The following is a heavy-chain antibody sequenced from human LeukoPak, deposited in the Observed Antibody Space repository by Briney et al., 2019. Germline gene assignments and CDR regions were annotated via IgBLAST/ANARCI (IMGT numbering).Heavy chain of an antibody. CDR1: GYTFTGYY. D-gene: IGHD3-22*01. V-gene: IGHV1-2*02. CDR2: INPNSGGP. J-gene: IGHJ4*02. Sequence: ASVKVSCKASGYTFTGYYIHWVRQAPGQGLEWMGWINPNSGGPNYAQKFQGRVTMTRDTSTSTVYMELSSLRSEDTAVYYCARRHHYYDSSGYRSHFDYWGQGTLVTVSS. CDR3: ARRHHYYDSSGYRSHFDY.